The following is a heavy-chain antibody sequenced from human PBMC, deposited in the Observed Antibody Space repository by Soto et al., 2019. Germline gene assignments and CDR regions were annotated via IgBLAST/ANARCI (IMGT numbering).Heavy chain of an antibody. CDR3: VRGGPLACLDS. Sequence: GGSLRLSCAASGFTFSNYWIHWVRQAPGQGLMWVSRVDSDGGATTYADSVMGRFTISRDNAKNTVHLQMNSLRADDTAVYYCVRGGPLACLDSWGQGARVTVYS. CDR2: VDSDGGAT. D-gene: IGHD2-15*01. V-gene: IGHV3-74*01. J-gene: IGHJ5*01. CDR1: GFTFSNYW.